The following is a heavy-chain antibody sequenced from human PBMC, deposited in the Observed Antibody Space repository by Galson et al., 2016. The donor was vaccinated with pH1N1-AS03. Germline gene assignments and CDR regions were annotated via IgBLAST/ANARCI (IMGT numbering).Heavy chain of an antibody. CDR2: LPYDGSNK. CDR3: AKDKDSYYGPDY. Sequence: SCAASGFTFSSYGMHWVRQAPGKGLEWLSFLPYDGSNKFYADSVKGRFTISRDNSKNTLYLQMNSLRAEDTAVYYCAKDKDSYYGPDYWGQGTLVTVSS. CDR1: GFTFSSYG. D-gene: IGHD1-26*01. V-gene: IGHV3-30*02. J-gene: IGHJ4*02.